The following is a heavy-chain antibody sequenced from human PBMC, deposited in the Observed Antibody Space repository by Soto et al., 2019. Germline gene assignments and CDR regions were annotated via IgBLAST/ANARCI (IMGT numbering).Heavy chain of an antibody. CDR3: ARDPLIVVAGTHSDY. J-gene: IGHJ4*02. D-gene: IGHD6-19*01. CDR1: GFTFSSYS. Sequence: PGGSLRLSCAASGFTFSSYSMNWVRQAPGKGLEWVSSISSSSSYIYYADSVKGRFTISRDNAKNSLYLQMTSLRAEDTAVYYCARDPLIVVAGTHSDYWGQGTLVTVSS. V-gene: IGHV3-21*01. CDR2: ISSSSSYI.